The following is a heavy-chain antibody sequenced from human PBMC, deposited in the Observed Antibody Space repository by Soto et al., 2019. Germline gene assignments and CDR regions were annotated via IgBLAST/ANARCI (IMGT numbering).Heavy chain of an antibody. CDR2: ITTSSAYI. D-gene: IGHD2-2*01. CDR3: VRSGTALLLSPSWFDT. Sequence: EVQLVESGGGLVKPGGSLRLSCAASGFTFNTYDMNWVRQAPGKGLEWVSSITTSSAYIYYADSLKGRITISRDNAKNSLFLQMNSLRAEDTAVYYCVRSGTALLLSPSWFDTWGQGTLVTVSS. V-gene: IGHV3-21*01. J-gene: IGHJ5*02. CDR1: GFTFNTYD.